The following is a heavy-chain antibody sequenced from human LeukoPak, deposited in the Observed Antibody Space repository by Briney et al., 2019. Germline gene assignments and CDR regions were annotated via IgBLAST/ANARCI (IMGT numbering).Heavy chain of an antibody. J-gene: IGHJ4*02. D-gene: IGHD1/OR15-1a*01. CDR1: GFTFRDHW. V-gene: IGHV3-74*01. CDR2: INGDESST. CDR3: ARDRAESNWTNHTLFDS. Sequence: GGSLRLSCEASGFTFRDHWMHWVRQVPGKGLVWVSRINGDESSTAYADSVKGRFTISRDNARNTLYLQMNSLRVEDTAIYYCARDRAESNWTNHTLFDSRGQGTPVTVSS.